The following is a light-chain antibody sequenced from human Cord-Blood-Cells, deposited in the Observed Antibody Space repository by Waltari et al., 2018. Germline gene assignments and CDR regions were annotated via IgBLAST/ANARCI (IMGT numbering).Light chain of an antibody. CDR1: QSVSSN. CDR2: GAS. J-gene: IGKJ1*01. V-gene: IGKV3-15*01. Sequence: EIVMTQSPATLSVSPGERATLSCRASQSVSSNLAWYQQKPGQAPRLLIYGASTRATGIPARFSGSGSGTEFTLTTSSLQSADFAVYYCQQYNNWPRTFGQGTKVEIK. CDR3: QQYNNWPRT.